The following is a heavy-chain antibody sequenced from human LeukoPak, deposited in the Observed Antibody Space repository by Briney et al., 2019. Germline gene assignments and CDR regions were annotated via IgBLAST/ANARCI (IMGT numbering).Heavy chain of an antibody. CDR3: ARTPRIAAPGGDVFDM. CDR1: GYTFTSYA. D-gene: IGHD6-13*01. J-gene: IGHJ3*02. Sequence: ASVKVSCKASGYTFTSYAMHWVRQAPGQRREWRGWINTGNGDTKYSQKFQGRVTITSDISASTAYMELSSLRSADKAVFCCARTPRIAAPGGDVFDMWGQGTMVTVSS. V-gene: IGHV1-3*04. CDR2: INTGNGDT.